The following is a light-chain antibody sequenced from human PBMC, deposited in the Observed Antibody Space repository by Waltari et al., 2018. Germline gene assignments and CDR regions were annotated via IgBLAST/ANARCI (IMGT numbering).Light chain of an antibody. Sequence: VLTQSPGTLSLSPGERATLSCRSSKYLTKKYLAWYQQKPGQAPRLLIYGASSRAAGIPDRFSGSGSGTDFTLTISRLEPDDFAVYYCQQYGSSIMYTFGQGTKLEIK. CDR1: KYLTKKY. CDR2: GAS. J-gene: IGKJ2*01. CDR3: QQYGSSIMYT. V-gene: IGKV3-20*01.